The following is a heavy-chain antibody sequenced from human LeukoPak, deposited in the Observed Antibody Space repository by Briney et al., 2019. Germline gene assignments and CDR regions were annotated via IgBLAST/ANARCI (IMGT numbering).Heavy chain of an antibody. Sequence: PSETLSLTCTVSGGSISGYYWSWIRQPPGKGLECIGYIYYSGSTNYNPSLKSRVTISVDTSKNQFSLKLSSVTAADTAVYYCARVVKLWFGESYWSFDLWGRGTLLTVSS. D-gene: IGHD3-10*01. J-gene: IGHJ2*01. V-gene: IGHV4-59*01. CDR3: ARVVKLWFGESYWSFDL. CDR2: IYYSGST. CDR1: GGSISGYY.